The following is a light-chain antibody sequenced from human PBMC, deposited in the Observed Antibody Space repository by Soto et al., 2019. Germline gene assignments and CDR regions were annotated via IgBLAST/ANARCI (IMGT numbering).Light chain of an antibody. Sequence: DIVMTQSPDSLAVSLGERATINCKSSQSVLYSSNNKNYLAWFQQKPGQPPKLLIYWASTRESGVPDRFSGSGSGTDFTLTISGLQAEDVAVYYCQQYYNTRWTFGQGTKVEIK. J-gene: IGKJ1*01. V-gene: IGKV4-1*01. CDR2: WAS. CDR3: QQYYNTRWT. CDR1: QSVLYSSNNKNY.